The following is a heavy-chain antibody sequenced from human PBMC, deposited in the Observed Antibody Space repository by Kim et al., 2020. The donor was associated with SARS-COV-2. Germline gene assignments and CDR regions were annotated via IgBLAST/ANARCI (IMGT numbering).Heavy chain of an antibody. D-gene: IGHD3-10*01. V-gene: IGHV3-43*01. CDR3: AKTRIPFGESLYYFDY. Sequence: SVNGRFTISRDNSKNSLYLQMNSLRTEDTALYYCAKTRIPFGESLYYFDYWGQGTLVTVSS. J-gene: IGHJ4*02.